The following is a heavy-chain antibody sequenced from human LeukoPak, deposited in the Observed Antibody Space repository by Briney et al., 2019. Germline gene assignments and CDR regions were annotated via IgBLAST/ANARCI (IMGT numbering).Heavy chain of an antibody. CDR1: GGTFSSYA. CDR3: ARGGYCSSTSCRTYYYYMDV. J-gene: IGHJ6*03. D-gene: IGHD2-2*01. Sequence: SVKVSCKASGGTFSSYAISWVRQAPGQGLEWMGGITPIFGTANYAQKFQGRVTITADESTSTAYMELSSLRSEDTAVYYCARGGYCSSTSCRTYYYYMDVWGKGTTVTISS. V-gene: IGHV1-69*13. CDR2: ITPIFGTA.